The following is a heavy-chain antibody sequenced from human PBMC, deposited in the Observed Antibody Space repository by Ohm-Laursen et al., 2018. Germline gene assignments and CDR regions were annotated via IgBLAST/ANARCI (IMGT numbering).Heavy chain of an antibody. CDR3: AKEDRYSSNAFDP. CDR1: GFTFSNYG. V-gene: IGHV3-23*03. J-gene: IGHJ5*02. Sequence: GSLRLSCTASGFTFSNYGMNWVRQAPGKGLEWVSVIHSGGNTYYVDSVKGRFTISRDNSKNTLYPQMNSLRVEDTAIYYCAKEDRYSSNAFDPWGQGTLVTVSS. D-gene: IGHD6-19*01. CDR2: IHSGGNT.